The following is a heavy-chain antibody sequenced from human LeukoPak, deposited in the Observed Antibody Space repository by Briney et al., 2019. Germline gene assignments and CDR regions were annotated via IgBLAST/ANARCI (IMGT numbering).Heavy chain of an antibody. CDR1: GFIFNKFW. V-gene: IGHV3-7*01. J-gene: IGHJ4*01. CDR3: ARDGTAAGLYFDL. D-gene: IGHD6-13*01. CDR2: IKQDGGEK. Sequence: PGGSLRLSCAASGFIFNKFWMTWVRQAPGKGLEWVASIKQDGGEKSYVDSVKGRFTISRDNAKNSLYLQMSSLRAEDTAVYYCARDGTAAGLYFDLWGQGTLVTVSS.